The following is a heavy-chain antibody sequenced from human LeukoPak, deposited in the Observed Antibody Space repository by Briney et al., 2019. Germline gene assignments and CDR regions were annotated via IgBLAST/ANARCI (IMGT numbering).Heavy chain of an antibody. CDR2: INPNSGGT. CDR3: ARGKPGIAAAGTILRNWFDP. V-gene: IGHV1-2*02. Sequence: ASVKVSCKASGYTFTGYHMHWVRQAPGQGLEWMGWINPNSGGTNYAQKFQGRVTMTRDTSISTAYMELSRLRSDDTAVYYCARGKPGIAAAGTILRNWFDPWGQGTLVTVSS. CDR1: GYTFTGYH. D-gene: IGHD6-13*01. J-gene: IGHJ5*02.